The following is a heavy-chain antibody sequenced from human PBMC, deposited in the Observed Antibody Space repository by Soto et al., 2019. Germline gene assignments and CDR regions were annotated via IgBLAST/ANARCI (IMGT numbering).Heavy chain of an antibody. CDR3: ARIITIFGVAQSPNYGMDV. V-gene: IGHV3-30-3*01. D-gene: IGHD3-3*01. Sequence: GGSLRLSCAASGFIFSTYAIHWVRQTPGKGLEWVAVMSYDGYNKYYTDSVKGRFTISRDNSKNTVYLQMNSLRPEDTAVYYCARIITIFGVAQSPNYGMDVWGQGTTVTVSS. J-gene: IGHJ6*02. CDR1: GFIFSTYA. CDR2: MSYDGYNK.